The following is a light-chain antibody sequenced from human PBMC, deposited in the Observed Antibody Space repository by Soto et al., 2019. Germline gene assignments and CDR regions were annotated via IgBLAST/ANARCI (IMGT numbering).Light chain of an antibody. CDR3: QQYSSLWT. CDR1: QSVSSSY. CDR2: GAS. Sequence: EIVLTQSPGTLSLSPGEIATLSFSASQSVSSSYLAWYQQKPGQAPRLLIYGASSRATGIPDRFSGNGSGTDFTLTISRLEPEDFAVYYCQQYSSLWTFGQGTKVDIK. J-gene: IGKJ1*01. V-gene: IGKV3-20*01.